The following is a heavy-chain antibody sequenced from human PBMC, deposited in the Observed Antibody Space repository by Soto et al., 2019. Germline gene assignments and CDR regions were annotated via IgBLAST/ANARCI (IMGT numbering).Heavy chain of an antibody. CDR1: GDTFSSSD. V-gene: IGHV1-18*01. J-gene: IGHJ6*02. Sequence: ASVKVSCKASGDTFSSSDINWVRQAPGQGLEWMGWISAYNGNTNYAQKLQGRVTMTTDTSTSTAYMELRSLRSDDTAVYYCARDRYYYDSSGYFGGPYYYYYGMDVWGQGTTVTVSS. CDR2: ISAYNGNT. D-gene: IGHD3-22*01. CDR3: ARDRYYYDSSGYFGGPYYYYYGMDV.